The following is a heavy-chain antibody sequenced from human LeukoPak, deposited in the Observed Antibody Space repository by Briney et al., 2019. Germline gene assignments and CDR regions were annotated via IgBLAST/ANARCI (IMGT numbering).Heavy chain of an antibody. Sequence: GRSLRLSCAASGFTFSSYGMHWVRQAPGKGLGWVAVISYDGSNKYYADSVKGRFTISRDNSKNTLYLQMNSLRAEDTAVYYCAKGLSSGYSSADYWGQGTLVTVSS. CDR3: AKGLSSGYSSADY. J-gene: IGHJ4*02. CDR1: GFTFSSYG. D-gene: IGHD3-22*01. CDR2: ISYDGSNK. V-gene: IGHV3-30*18.